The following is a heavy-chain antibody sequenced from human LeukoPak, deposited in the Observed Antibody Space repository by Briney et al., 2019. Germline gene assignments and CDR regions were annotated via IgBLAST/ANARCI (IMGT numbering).Heavy chain of an antibody. CDR1: GFTVSRDY. CDR2: IYSGGRT. V-gene: IGHV3-53*01. Sequence: PWGSLRLSCAAPGFTVSRDYMSWVRQAPGKGLELVSVIYSGGRTYYADSVKGRFTISRDNSKNTLFLQMNSLRAEDTAVYYCARGMISISQPLYFDYWGQGTLVTVSS. CDR3: ARGMISISQPLYFDY. J-gene: IGHJ4*02. D-gene: IGHD3-9*01.